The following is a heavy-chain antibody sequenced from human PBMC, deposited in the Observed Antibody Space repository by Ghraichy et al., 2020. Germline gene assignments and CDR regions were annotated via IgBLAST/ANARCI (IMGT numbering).Heavy chain of an antibody. CDR2: ISGSGGST. D-gene: IGHD2-21*02. V-gene: IGHV3-23*01. Sequence: GGSLRLSCAASGFTFSSYAMSWVRQAPGKGLEWVSAISGSGGSTYYADSVKGRFTISRDNSKNTLYLQMNNLRAEDTAVYYCAKDLAYCGGDCDPLTFDYWVQGTLGTVSS. CDR1: GFTFSSYA. J-gene: IGHJ4*02. CDR3: AKDLAYCGGDCDPLTFDY.